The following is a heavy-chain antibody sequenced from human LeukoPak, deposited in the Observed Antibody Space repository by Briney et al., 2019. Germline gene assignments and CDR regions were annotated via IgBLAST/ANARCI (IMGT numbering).Heavy chain of an antibody. Sequence: ASVKVSCKASGYTFTGYYMHWVRQAPGQGLEWMGRINPNSGGTNYAQKFQGRVTMTRDTSISTAYMELSRLRSDDTAVYYCARDRALYSSGWQLDYWGQGTLVTVSS. CDR2: INPNSGGT. J-gene: IGHJ4*02. V-gene: IGHV1-2*06. D-gene: IGHD6-19*01. CDR1: GYTFTGYY. CDR3: ARDRALYSSGWQLDY.